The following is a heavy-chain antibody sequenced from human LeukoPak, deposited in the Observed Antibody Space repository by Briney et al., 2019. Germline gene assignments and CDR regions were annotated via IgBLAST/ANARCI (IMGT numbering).Heavy chain of an antibody. CDR2: ISSGGSTI. CDR3: AKDRSSSSSGRGTFDI. D-gene: IGHD6-13*01. CDR1: GFTFSSYS. J-gene: IGHJ3*02. Sequence: GGSLRLSCAASGFTFSSYSVNWVRQAPGKGLEWVSYISSGGSTIYYADSVKGRFTISRDNSQNTLFLQMNSLRAEDTAVYYCAKDRSSSSSGRGTFDIWGQGTMVTVSS. V-gene: IGHV3-48*01.